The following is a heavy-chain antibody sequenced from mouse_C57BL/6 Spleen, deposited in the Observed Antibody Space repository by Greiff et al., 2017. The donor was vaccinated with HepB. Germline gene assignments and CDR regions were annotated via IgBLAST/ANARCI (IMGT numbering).Heavy chain of an antibody. CDR2: IYPRSGNT. V-gene: IGHV1-81*01. J-gene: IGHJ3*01. Sequence: LQESGAELARPGASVKLSCKASGYTFTSYGISWVKQRTGQGLEWIGEIYPRSGNTYYNEKFKGKATLTADKSSSTAYMELRSLTSEDSAVYFCASPIYYYGSSYPFAYWGQGTLVTVSA. CDR3: ASPIYYYGSSYPFAY. D-gene: IGHD1-1*01. CDR1: GYTFTSYG.